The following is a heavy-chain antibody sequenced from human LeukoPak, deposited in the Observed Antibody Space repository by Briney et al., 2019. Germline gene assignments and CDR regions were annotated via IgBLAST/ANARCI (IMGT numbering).Heavy chain of an antibody. D-gene: IGHD2-2*01. CDR3: AREWKYHDF. V-gene: IGHV3-74*01. J-gene: IGHJ4*02. Sequence: GGSLRLSCAASGFTFSSYWMHWVRQVPGKGLVWVSRIATDSSSTTYADYVKGRFTISRDNAENTLYLQMGSLRAEDTAIYYCAREWKYHDFWGQGTLVTVSS. CDR1: GFTFSSYW. CDR2: IATDSSST.